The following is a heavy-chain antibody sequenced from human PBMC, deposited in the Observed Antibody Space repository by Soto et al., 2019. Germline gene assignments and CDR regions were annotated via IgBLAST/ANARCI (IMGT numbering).Heavy chain of an antibody. CDR2: IYYSGGT. CDR1: GDSISTRSNY. Sequence: QLQLQESGPGLVKPSETLSLTCTVSGDSISTRSNYWGWIRQPPGKGLEWIGSIYYSGGTYYNPSLRSRVTISVDTSKNQFSLRLSSVTAADTAVYYCAREGPPIRAHNPPEYFPRWGQGTLVTVSS. V-gene: IGHV4-39*02. J-gene: IGHJ1*01. D-gene: IGHD1-1*01. CDR3: AREGPPIRAHNPPEYFPR.